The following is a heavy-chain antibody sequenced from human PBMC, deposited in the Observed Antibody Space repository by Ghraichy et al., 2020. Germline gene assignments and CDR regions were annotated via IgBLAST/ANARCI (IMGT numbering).Heavy chain of an antibody. CDR2: IYYSGSP. CDR1: GGSLSSSSYY. V-gene: IGHV4-39*01. D-gene: IGHD3-10*01. Sequence: SETLSLTCTVSGGSLSSSSYYWGWIRQPPGKGLEWIGSIYYSGSPYYNPSLKSRVTISVDTSKNQFSLTLSSVTAADTAVYYCARLEVLSTMVRGAFDPWGQGTLVTVSS. J-gene: IGHJ5*02. CDR3: ARLEVLSTMVRGAFDP.